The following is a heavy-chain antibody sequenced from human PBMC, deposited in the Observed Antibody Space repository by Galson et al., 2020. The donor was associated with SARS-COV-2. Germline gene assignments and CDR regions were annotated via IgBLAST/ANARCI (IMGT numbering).Heavy chain of an antibody. CDR2: ISGSGGST. D-gene: IGHD2-2*01. CDR3: AVYCSSTSCSYYYYGMDV. Sequence: GESLKISCAASGFTFSSYAMSWVRQAPGKGLEWVSAISGSGGSTYYADSVKGRFTISRDNSKNTLYLQMNSLRAEDTAVYYCAVYCSSTSCSYYYYGMDVWGQGTTVTVSS. V-gene: IGHV3-23*01. J-gene: IGHJ6*02. CDR1: GFTFSSYA.